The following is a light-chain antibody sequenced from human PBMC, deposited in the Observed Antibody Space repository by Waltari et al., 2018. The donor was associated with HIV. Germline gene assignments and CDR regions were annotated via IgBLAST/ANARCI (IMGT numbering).Light chain of an antibody. CDR3: AAWDDSLNGFYV. J-gene: IGLJ1*01. V-gene: IGLV1-47*01. Sequence: QSVLTQPPSASATPGQRVTISCSGGSSNIGTTYVFWYQPLPGTAPKLLIFRDNERPSGVPDRFSGSRSGTSASLVISGLRSEDEAEYYCAAWDDSLNGFYVFGSGTRVTVL. CDR1: SSNIGTTY. CDR2: RDN.